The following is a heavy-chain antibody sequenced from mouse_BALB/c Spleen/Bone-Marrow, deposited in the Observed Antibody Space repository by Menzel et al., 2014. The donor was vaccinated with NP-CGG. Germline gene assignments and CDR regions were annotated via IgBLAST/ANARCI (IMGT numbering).Heavy chain of an antibody. CDR2: IDPANGNT. V-gene: IGHV14-3*02. D-gene: IGHD4-1*01. CDR3: ARWEYYAMDY. J-gene: IGHJ4*01. Sequence: VQLKESGAEPVKPGASVKLSCTASGFNIKDTYMHWVKQRPEQGLEWIGRIDPANGNTKYDPKSQGKATITADTSSNTAYLQLSSLTSEDTAVYYCARWEYYAMDYWGQGTSVTVSS. CDR1: GFNIKDTY.